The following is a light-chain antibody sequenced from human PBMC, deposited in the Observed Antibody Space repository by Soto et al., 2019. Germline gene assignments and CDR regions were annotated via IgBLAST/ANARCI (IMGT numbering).Light chain of an antibody. V-gene: IGKV3-11*01. CDR1: QSVSTY. Sequence: EIVLTQSPATLSSFPGERVTLSCRASQSVSTYLAWYQQKPGQAPRRLIYDASNRATGIPARFSGRGSATDFTLTISSLEPEDFAVYYCQQRSNWPLSITFGQGTRLEIK. CDR2: DAS. J-gene: IGKJ5*01. CDR3: QQRSNWPLSIT.